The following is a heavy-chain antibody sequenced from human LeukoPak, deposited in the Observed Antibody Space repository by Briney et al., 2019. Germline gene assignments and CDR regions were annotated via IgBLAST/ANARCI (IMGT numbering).Heavy chain of an antibody. Sequence: KTSETLSLTCAVYGGSFSGYYCSWIRQPPGKGVGLIGEINHSGSTNYNPPLKSRVTISVDTPNNQFCLRLRSVTVADTDVYYCARMVITTIFDYWGKGTLVTVSS. CDR3: ARMVITTIFDY. CDR1: GGSFSGYY. D-gene: IGHD3-9*01. J-gene: IGHJ4*02. V-gene: IGHV4-34*01. CDR2: INHSGST.